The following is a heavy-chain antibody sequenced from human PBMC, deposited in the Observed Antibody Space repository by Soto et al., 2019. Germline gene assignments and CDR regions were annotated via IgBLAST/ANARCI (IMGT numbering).Heavy chain of an antibody. Sequence: QVQLVQSGAEVKKPGSSVKVSCKASGGTFSSYAISWVRQAPGQGLEWMGGIIPIFGTANYAQKFQGRVTITADEATSTAYMELSSLRSEDTAVYYCALVTGYGDLPGYNGVDVWGEGTTVSASS. J-gene: IGHJ6*04. V-gene: IGHV1-69*01. CDR1: GGTFSSYA. D-gene: IGHD3-9*01. CDR3: ALVTGYGDLPGYNGVDV. CDR2: IIPIFGTA.